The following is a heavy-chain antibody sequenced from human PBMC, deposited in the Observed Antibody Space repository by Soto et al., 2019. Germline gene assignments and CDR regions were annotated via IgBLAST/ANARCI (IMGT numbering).Heavy chain of an antibody. V-gene: IGHV3-23*01. CDR2: ISGSGGST. Sequence: EVQLLESGGDLVQPGGSLRLSCAASGFTFSSYAMSWVRQAPGKGLEWVSGISGSGGSTYYADSVKGRFTISRDSSKNTLYVQMHSLRAEDTAVYYCAKDRDFWGGYYKHRGFDFWGQGTLVTVSS. J-gene: IGHJ4*02. CDR3: AKDRDFWGGYYKHRGFDF. CDR1: GFTFSSYA. D-gene: IGHD3-3*01.